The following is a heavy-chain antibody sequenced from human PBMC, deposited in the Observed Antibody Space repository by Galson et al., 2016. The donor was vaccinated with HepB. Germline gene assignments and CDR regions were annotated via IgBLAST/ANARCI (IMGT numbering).Heavy chain of an antibody. CDR3: TRARGILIRGISYYFDQ. V-gene: IGHV3-72*01. D-gene: IGHD3-16*01. Sequence: SLRLSCAASGFSFSDHYMDWVRQAPGKGLEWVGRIRHKANDYTTEYAASVEGRFTISRDDSKNSLYLRMSSLKVEDTAVYYCTRARGILIRGISYYFDQWGQGTLVTVSS. J-gene: IGHJ4*02. CDR1: GFSFSDHY. CDR2: IRHKANDYTT.